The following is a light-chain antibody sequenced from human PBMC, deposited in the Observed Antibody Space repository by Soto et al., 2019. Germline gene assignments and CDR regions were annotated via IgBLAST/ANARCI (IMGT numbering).Light chain of an antibody. CDR1: QSVTNY. CDR3: MQRRNCTYH. Sequence: EFFVTQSRAALALSPVGGGTLSWGSSQSVTNYLAWYQLKPGQAPRLLIYDAASRAPGIPARFSASGSGTDFTLKIRSLEPDAFELYYCMQRRNCTYHFAKGTXVEIK. J-gene: IGKJ2*01. CDR2: DAA. V-gene: IGKV3-11*01.